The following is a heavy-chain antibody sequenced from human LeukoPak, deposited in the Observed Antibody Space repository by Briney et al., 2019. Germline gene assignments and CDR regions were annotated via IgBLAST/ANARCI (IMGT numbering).Heavy chain of an antibody. D-gene: IGHD6-19*01. CDR1: GITVRSTD. CDR2: IYSGGST. CDR3: VRVGGYSSGCFDY. J-gene: IGHJ4*02. V-gene: IGHV3-53*01. Sequence: PGGPLRLSCAAPGITVRSTDMTWVPQAPGKGLDWVSAIYSGGSTYYADSVKGRFTISRDNSKNTLYLQMNSLRAEDTAVYYCVRVGGYSSGCFDYWGQGILVTVSS.